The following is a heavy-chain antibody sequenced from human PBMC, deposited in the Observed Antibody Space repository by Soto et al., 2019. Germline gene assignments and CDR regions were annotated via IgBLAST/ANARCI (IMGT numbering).Heavy chain of an antibody. Sequence: QITLKESGPTLVKPTQTLTLTCSFYGFSLSTSGVGVGWIRQPPGKALEWLALIYWDDDKRYSPSLRSGLTVTKDTSTNQVGLIMTNMDPVDTATYYCAQSRCGCDCLQSYASHYYYGMDVWGQGTTVTVSS. D-gene: IGHD2-21*02. CDR2: IYWDDDK. CDR1: GFSLSTSGVG. CDR3: AQSRCGCDCLQSYASHYYYGMDV. J-gene: IGHJ6*02. V-gene: IGHV2-5*02.